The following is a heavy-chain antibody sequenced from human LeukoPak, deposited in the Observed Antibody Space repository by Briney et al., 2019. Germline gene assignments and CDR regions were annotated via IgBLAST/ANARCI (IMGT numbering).Heavy chain of an antibody. CDR2: IYYSGST. Sequence: SENLSLTCTVSGGSISSYYWSWIRQPPGKGLEWIGYIYYSGSTNYNPSLKSRVTISVDASKNQFSLKLSSVTAADTAVYYCARDRVGHSAIDYWGQGTLVTVSS. V-gene: IGHV4-59*01. J-gene: IGHJ4*02. CDR1: GGSISSYY. CDR3: ARDRVGHSAIDY. D-gene: IGHD2-15*01.